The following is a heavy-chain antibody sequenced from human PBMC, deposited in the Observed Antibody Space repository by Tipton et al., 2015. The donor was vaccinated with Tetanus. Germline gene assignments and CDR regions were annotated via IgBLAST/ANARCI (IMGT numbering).Heavy chain of an antibody. CDR1: GGGFSKFA. CDR2: IIPALSTT. D-gene: IGHD3-10*01. Sequence: QSGPEVKKPGSSVKVSCKASGGGFSKFAISWLRQAPGQGVELMGTIIPALSTTTYEQKFRGRITITADGSTSTAYMELSSLTSDDTAVYFCARTFGGTRDYYAIKFWGQGSLVTVSS. V-gene: IGHV1-69*15. J-gene: IGHJ4*02. CDR3: ARTFGGTRDYYAIKF.